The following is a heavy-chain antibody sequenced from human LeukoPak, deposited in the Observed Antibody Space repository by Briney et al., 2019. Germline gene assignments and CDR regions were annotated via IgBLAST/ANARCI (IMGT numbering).Heavy chain of an antibody. D-gene: IGHD6-13*01. CDR3: ARQPHSSRQPYYFDY. Sequence: GESLKISCKGSGYSFNTYWIGWVRQMPGKGLEWMGIIYPGDSDTRYSPSFQGQVTISADKSISTAYLQWSSLKASDTAMYYCARQPHSSRQPYYFDYWGQGTLVTVSS. V-gene: IGHV5-51*01. CDR1: GYSFNTYW. J-gene: IGHJ4*02. CDR2: IYPGDSDT.